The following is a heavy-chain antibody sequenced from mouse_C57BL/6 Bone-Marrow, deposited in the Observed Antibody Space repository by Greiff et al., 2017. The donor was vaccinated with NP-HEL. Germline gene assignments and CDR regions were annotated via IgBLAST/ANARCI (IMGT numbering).Heavy chain of an antibody. CDR3: TKGAQAFAY. CDR1: GYTFTDYE. J-gene: IGHJ3*01. Sequence: QVQLKESGAELVRPGASVTLSCKASGYTFTDYEMHWVKQTPVHGLEWIGAIDPETGGTAYNQKFKGKAILTADKSSSTAYMELRSLTSEDSAVYYCTKGAQAFAYWGQGTLVTVSA. D-gene: IGHD3-2*02. V-gene: IGHV1-15*01. CDR2: IDPETGGT.